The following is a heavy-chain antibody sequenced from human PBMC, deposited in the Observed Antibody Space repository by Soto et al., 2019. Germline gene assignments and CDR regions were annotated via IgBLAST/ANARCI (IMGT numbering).Heavy chain of an antibody. D-gene: IGHD3-10*01. Sequence: QVQLVESGGGVVQPGRSLRLSCAASGFTFSSYGMHWVRQAPGKGLEWVAVIWYDGSNKYYADSVKGRFTISRDNSKNTLYPQMNRRRAEDTSVYYCARGMGVREVIITGYYYYYMDVWGKGPTVTVSS. V-gene: IGHV3-33*01. CDR2: IWYDGSNK. CDR3: ARGMGVREVIITGYYYYYMDV. CDR1: GFTFSSYG. J-gene: IGHJ6*03.